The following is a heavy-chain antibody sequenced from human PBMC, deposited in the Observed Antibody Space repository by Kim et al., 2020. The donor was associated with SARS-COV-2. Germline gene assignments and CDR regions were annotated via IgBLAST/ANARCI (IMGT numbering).Heavy chain of an antibody. CDR3: ARVGDTAMAPVSH. D-gene: IGHD5-18*01. CDR2: INHSGST. Sequence: SETLSLTCAVYGGSFSDYYWSWIRQPPGKGLEWIGEINHSGSTNYNPSLKSRVTISIETSKNHFSLKLSSVTAADTAIYYCARVGDTAMAPVSHWGQGTLVTVSS. J-gene: IGHJ4*02. V-gene: IGHV4-34*01. CDR1: GGSFSDYY.